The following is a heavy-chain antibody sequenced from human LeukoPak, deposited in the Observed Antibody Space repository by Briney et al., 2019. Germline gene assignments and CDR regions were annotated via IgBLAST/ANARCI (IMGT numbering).Heavy chain of an antibody. V-gene: IGHV1-46*01. D-gene: IGHD4-17*01. CDR2: INPSDGGT. CDR1: GYTFTNYY. J-gene: IGHJ6*02. Sequence: ASVRVSCKASGYTFTNYYLHWVRQAPGHGLEWMAIINPSDGGTYYEQKLQGRVTVTRDTSTSTVYMELSSLRSEDTAVYYCARDTRTMTAVTRGQHDYYGLDVWGQGTTVTVSS. CDR3: ARDTRTMTAVTRGQHDYYGLDV.